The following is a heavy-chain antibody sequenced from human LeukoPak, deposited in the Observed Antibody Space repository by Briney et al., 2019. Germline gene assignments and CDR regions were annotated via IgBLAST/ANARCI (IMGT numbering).Heavy chain of an antibody. CDR2: ISYDGSNK. D-gene: IGHD6-19*01. J-gene: IGHJ4*02. CDR3: ARDRRDSSGWSLLPDY. Sequence: PGGSLRLSCAASGFTFSDYYMSWIRQAPGKGLEWVAVISYDGSNKYYADSVKGRFTISRDNSKNTLYLQMNSLRAEDTAVYYCARDRRDSSGWSLLPDYWGQGTLVTVSS. V-gene: IGHV3-30-3*01. CDR1: GFTFSDYY.